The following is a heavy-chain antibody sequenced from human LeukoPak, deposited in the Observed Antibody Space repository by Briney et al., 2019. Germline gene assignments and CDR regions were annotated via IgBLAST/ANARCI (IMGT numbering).Heavy chain of an antibody. J-gene: IGHJ4*02. V-gene: IGHV4-59*01. CDR1: GGSISSYY. CDR3: ARSCSGTYYYFDY. Sequence: SETLSLTCTVSGGSISSYYWSWIRQSPGKGLEWIGYIYYSGGTNYNPSLKGRVTKSVDTSKNQFSLKLSSVTAADTAVYFCARSCSGTYYYFDYWGQGILVTVSS. D-gene: IGHD1-26*01. CDR2: IYYSGGT.